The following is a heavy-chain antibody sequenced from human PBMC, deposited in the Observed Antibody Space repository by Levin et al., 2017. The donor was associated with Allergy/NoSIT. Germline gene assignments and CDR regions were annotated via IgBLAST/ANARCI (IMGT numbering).Heavy chain of an antibody. D-gene: IGHD6-19*01. Sequence: LSLTCAASGFTFSGYAMHWVRQAPGKGLEWVTVISYDGSNKYYADSVKGRFTISRDNSMNTLYLQMYSLRPEDTAVYYCARDIRYSSGWTGPIGYWGQGTLITVSS. J-gene: IGHJ4*02. CDR3: ARDIRYSSGWTGPIGY. V-gene: IGHV3-30*04. CDR1: GFTFSGYA. CDR2: ISYDGSNK.